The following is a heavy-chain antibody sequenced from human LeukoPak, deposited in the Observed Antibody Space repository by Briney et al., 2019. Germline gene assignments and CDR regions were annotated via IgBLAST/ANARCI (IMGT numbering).Heavy chain of an antibody. Sequence: GASVKVSCKASGYTFTSYYIHWVRQAPGQGLEWMGIINPNDDSTSYSHKFQGRVSMTRDMSTNTAYMELSSLTSVDTAVYYCARVGDFGDYGGTDWGQGTLVTVSS. D-gene: IGHD4-17*01. CDR3: ARVGDFGDYGGTD. CDR1: GYTFTSYY. CDR2: INPNDDST. J-gene: IGHJ4*02. V-gene: IGHV1-46*01.